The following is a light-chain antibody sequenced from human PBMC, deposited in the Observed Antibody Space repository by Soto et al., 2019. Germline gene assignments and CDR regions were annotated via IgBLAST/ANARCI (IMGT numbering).Light chain of an antibody. CDR1: QAIDSW. V-gene: IGKV1-12*01. CDR3: QQTLSCPPT. CDR2: TGS. Sequence: DIQMTQSPSSVSASVGDRVTIICRASQAIDSWLAWYQQKPGEAPKLLIFTGSLLHSGVSPRFSGSGSGTDFTLTISSLQPEDFATYYCQQTLSCPPTFGQGTKV. J-gene: IGKJ1*01.